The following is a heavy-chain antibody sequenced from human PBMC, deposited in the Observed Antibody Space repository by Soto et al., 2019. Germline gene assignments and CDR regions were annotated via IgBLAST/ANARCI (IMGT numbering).Heavy chain of an antibody. CDR1: GFSFSSYE. CDR3: ARNSGDYEVY. J-gene: IGHJ4*02. CDR2: ISTTGSSI. V-gene: IGHV3-48*03. Sequence: VGSLRLSCAGSGFSFSSYEMNWVRQAPGKGLEWVSYISTTGSSIHYADSVRGRFTISRDNAKNSPYLQMNSLRAEDTAIYYCARNSGDYEVYWGQGTLVTVSS. D-gene: IGHD4-17*01.